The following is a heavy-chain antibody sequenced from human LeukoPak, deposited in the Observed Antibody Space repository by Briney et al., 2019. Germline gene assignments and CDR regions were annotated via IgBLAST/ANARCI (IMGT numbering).Heavy chain of an antibody. J-gene: IGHJ4*02. Sequence: SETLSLTCTVSGGSISNGGYYWSWIRQHPGTGLEWIGYIYYSGSTYYNPSLKSRVTISVDTSKNQFSLKLSSVTAADTAVYYCARSSDYGGNYPYFDYWGQGTLVTVSS. CDR3: ARSSDYGGNYPYFDY. V-gene: IGHV4-31*03. CDR1: GGSISNGGYY. D-gene: IGHD4-23*01. CDR2: IYYSGST.